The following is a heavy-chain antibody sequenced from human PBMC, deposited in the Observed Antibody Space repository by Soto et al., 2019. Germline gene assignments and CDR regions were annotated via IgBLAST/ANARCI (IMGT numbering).Heavy chain of an antibody. CDR1: GFTVSSNY. J-gene: IGHJ6*02. Sequence: EVQLVESGGGLIQPGGSLRLSCAASGFTVSSNYMSWVRQAPGKGLEWVSVIYSGGSTYYADSVKGRFTISRDNSKNTLYLQMNSLRAEDTAVYYCARGCSGGSCFEEGDYYGMDVWGQGTTVTVSS. V-gene: IGHV3-53*01. D-gene: IGHD2-15*01. CDR3: ARGCSGGSCFEEGDYYGMDV. CDR2: IYSGGST.